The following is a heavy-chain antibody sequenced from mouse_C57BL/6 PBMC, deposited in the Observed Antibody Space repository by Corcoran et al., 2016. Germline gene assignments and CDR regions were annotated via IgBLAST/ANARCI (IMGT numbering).Heavy chain of an antibody. V-gene: IGHV3-6*01. CDR3: ARAPYYYGSSYNFDY. CDR1: GYSITSGYY. Sequence: DVQLQESGPGLVKPSQSLSLTCSVTGYSITSGYYWNWIRQFPGNKLEWMGYISYDGSNNYNPSLKNRISITRDTSKNQFFLKLNSVTTEDTATYYCARAPYYYGSSYNFDYWGQGTTLTVSS. CDR2: ISYDGSN. D-gene: IGHD1-1*01. J-gene: IGHJ2*01.